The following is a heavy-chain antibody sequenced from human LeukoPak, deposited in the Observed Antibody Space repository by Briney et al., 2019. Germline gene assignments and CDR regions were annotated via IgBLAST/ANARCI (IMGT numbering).Heavy chain of an antibody. V-gene: IGHV4-59*01. D-gene: IGHD3-10*01. Sequence: PSETLSLTCTVSGGSINSYYWSWIRQPPGKGLEWIGYIYCSGNTNYNPSLKSRVTISVDTSKKQFSLKLSSVTAPGPAVYYCARENHVTLVRGVIDYWGQGTLVTVSS. CDR1: GGSINSYY. J-gene: IGHJ4*02. CDR2: IYCSGNT. CDR3: ARENHVTLVRGVIDY.